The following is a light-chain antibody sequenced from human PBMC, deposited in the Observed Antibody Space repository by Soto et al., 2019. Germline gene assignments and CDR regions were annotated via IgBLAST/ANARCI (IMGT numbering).Light chain of an antibody. CDR2: AAS. Sequence: IPLTQAPSSLSASLGDRLTITCRASQGINTFLAWYQQKPGKAPKLLIYAASTLQSGVPSRFSGSGSGTEFTLTISSLQPDDFATYYCQHYNSYSEALGQGTKVDIK. CDR1: QGINTF. J-gene: IGKJ1*01. V-gene: IGKV1-9*01. CDR3: QHYNSYSEA.